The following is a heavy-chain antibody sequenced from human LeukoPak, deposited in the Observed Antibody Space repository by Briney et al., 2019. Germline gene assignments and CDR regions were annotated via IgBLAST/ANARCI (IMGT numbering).Heavy chain of an antibody. CDR1: GFTFSSYG. CDR3: AKDRGPRYSYGLDV. Sequence: GGSLRLSCAMSGFTFSSYGMHWVRQAPGKGLEWVAVIWYDGSSKYYADSVKGRFTISRVDSKNTLYLQMNSLTAEDTAVYYCAKDRGPRYSYGLDVWGQGTTVTVSS. CDR2: IWYDGSSK. V-gene: IGHV3-33*06. J-gene: IGHJ6*02.